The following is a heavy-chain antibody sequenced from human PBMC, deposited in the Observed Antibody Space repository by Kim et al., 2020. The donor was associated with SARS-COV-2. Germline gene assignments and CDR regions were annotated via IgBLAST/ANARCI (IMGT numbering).Heavy chain of an antibody. J-gene: IGHJ4*01. D-gene: IGHD3-9*01. V-gene: IGHV3-30*04. CDR2: ISYDGSNK. Sequence: GGSLRLSCAASGFTFSSYAMHWVRQAPGKGLEWVAVISYDGSNKYYADSVKGRFTISRDNSKNTLYLQMNSLRAEDTAVYYCARDVNDILTGYYYFDYWG. CDR1: GFTFSSYA. CDR3: ARDVNDILTGYYYFDY.